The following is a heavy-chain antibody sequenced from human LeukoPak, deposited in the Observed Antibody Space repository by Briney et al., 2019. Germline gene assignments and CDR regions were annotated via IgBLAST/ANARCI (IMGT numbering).Heavy chain of an antibody. CDR1: GSTVSSNY. CDR2: IYSGGST. V-gene: IGHV3-53*05. Sequence: GGSLRLSCAASGSTVSSNYMSWVRQAPGKGLEWVSVIYSGGSTYYADSVKGRFTISRDNSKNSLYLQMNSLRAEDTALYYCAKDISGGSSGFDYWGQGTLVTVSS. J-gene: IGHJ4*02. D-gene: IGHD2-15*01. CDR3: AKDISGGSSGFDY.